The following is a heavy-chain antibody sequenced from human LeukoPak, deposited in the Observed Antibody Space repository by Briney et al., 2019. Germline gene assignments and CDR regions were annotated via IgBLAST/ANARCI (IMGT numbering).Heavy chain of an antibody. V-gene: IGHV4-59*01. CDR3: ARADDSSGYYMAY. Sequence: PSETLSLTCTVSGGSISSYYWSWIRQPPGKGLEWIGYIYYSGSTNYNPSLKSRVTISVDTSKNQFSLKLSSVTAADTAVYYCARADDSSGYYMAYWGQGTLVTVSS. D-gene: IGHD3-22*01. J-gene: IGHJ4*02. CDR2: IYYSGST. CDR1: GGSISSYY.